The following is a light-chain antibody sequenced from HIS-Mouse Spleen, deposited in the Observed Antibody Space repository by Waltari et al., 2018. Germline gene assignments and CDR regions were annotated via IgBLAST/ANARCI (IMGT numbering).Light chain of an antibody. CDR3: SSYAGSNNVV. V-gene: IGLV2-8*01. CDR2: EVS. J-gene: IGLJ2*01. Sequence: QSALTQPPSASGSPGQSVTISCTGTSRDVGGYNHVPWYQQHPGNAPKLMIYEVSKRPSGVPDRFSGSKSGNTASLTVSGLQAEDEADYYCSSYAGSNNVVFGGGTKLTVL. CDR1: SRDVGGYNH.